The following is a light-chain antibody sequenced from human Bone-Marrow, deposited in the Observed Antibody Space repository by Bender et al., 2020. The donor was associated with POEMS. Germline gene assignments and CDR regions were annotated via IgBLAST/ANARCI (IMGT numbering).Light chain of an antibody. J-gene: IGLJ1*01. CDR2: DVT. Sequence: QSALTQPRSVSGPPGQSVTISCTGTSSDVGLYNFVSWYQQHPGKVPKLIIYDVTKRPSGVPDRFSGSKSGNTASLTISGLQADDEADYYCCSFAGSYSYVFGTGTKVTVL. V-gene: IGLV2-11*01. CDR3: CSFAGSYSYV. CDR1: SSDVGLYNF.